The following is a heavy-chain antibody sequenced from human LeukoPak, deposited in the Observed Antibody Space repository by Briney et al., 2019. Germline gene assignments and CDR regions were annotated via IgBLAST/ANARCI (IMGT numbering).Heavy chain of an antibody. J-gene: IGHJ5*02. Sequence: PSETLSLTCTVSGGSISSYCWSWIRQPPGKGLEWIGYIYYSGSTNYNPSLKSRVTISVDTSKNQFSLKLSSVTAADTAVYYCARRGGTSRGSYRLSWFDPWGQGTLVTVSS. V-gene: IGHV4-59*08. CDR3: ARRGGTSRGSYRLSWFDP. CDR1: GGSISSYC. D-gene: IGHD1-26*01. CDR2: IYYSGST.